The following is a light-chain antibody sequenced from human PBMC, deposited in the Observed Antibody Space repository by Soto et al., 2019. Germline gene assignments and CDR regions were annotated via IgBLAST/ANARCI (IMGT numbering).Light chain of an antibody. CDR3: WSYAGRRTFEV. CDR1: SSDVGSYNL. J-gene: IGLJ2*01. CDR2: EDN. Sequence: QSALTQPASVSGSPGQSITISCTGSSSDVGSYNLVSWYQQYPGKAPKLMIFEDNKRPSGVSNRFSASKSGNTASLTISGLQAEDEADYYCWSYAGRRTFEVFGGGTKLTVL. V-gene: IGLV2-23*02.